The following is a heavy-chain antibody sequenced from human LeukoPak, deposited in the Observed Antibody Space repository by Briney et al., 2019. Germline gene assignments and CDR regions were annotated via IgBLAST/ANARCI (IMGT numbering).Heavy chain of an antibody. V-gene: IGHV1-69*02. J-gene: IGHJ4*02. CDR3: AWGIRGYDFWSGGTFDY. Sequence: SVKVSCKASGGTFSDYSISWVRQAPGQGLEWMGRIIPILNVPNYAQKFEGRVTITADKSTSTAYMELSSLRSEDTAVYYCAWGIRGYDFWSGGTFDYWGQGTLVTVSS. CDR1: GGTFSDYS. CDR2: IIPILNVP. D-gene: IGHD3-3*01.